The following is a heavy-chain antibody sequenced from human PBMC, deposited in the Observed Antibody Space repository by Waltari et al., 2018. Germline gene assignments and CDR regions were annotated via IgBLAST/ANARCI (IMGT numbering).Heavy chain of an antibody. CDR3: ARAPIVVVPAAPFDP. Sequence: QVQLQESGPGLVKPSQTLSLTCTVSGGSISSGSYYWSWIRQPAGKGLEWIGRIYTSGSTTDNPTLKSRVTISVDTSKIQFSLKLSAVTAADTAVYYCARAPIVVVPAAPFDPWGQGTLVTVSS. V-gene: IGHV4-61*02. D-gene: IGHD2-2*01. CDR1: GGSISSGSYY. CDR2: IYTSGST. J-gene: IGHJ5*02.